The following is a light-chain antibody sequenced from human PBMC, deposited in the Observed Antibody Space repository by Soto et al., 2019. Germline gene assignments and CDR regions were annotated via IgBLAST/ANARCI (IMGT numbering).Light chain of an antibody. CDR2: GAS. V-gene: IGKV3-20*01. CDR3: QQYGSSPPIT. Sequence: EIVLTQSPGTLSLSPGERATLSCRASQSIYSNYLAWYQQRPGQAPRLLISGASIRASGIPDRFSGSGSGTYFTLTISRLEPGDFAVYYCQQYGSSPPITFGQGTRLEIK. CDR1: QSIYSNY. J-gene: IGKJ5*01.